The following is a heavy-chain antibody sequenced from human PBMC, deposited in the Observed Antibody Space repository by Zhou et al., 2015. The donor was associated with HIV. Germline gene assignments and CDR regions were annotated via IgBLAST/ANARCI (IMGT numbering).Heavy chain of an antibody. J-gene: IGHJ5*02. Sequence: QVKLVQSGAAVKKTGSSVKVSCRASGDTFSSHAITWVRQAPGQGPEWLGGIIPFLGTAHYAQKFRDRVTITADASTTTAYMDESGLRSDDTAIYYCARNNIDFGIVEYSWLDAWGQGTLVTVSS. CDR2: IIPFLGTA. D-gene: IGHD2-21*01. CDR1: GDTFSSHA. CDR3: ARNNIDFGIVEYSWLDA. V-gene: IGHV1-69*01.